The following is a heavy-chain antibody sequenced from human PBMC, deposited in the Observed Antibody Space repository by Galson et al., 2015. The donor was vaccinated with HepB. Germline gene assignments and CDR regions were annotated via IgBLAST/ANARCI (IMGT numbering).Heavy chain of an antibody. V-gene: IGHV1-69*13. CDR2: IIPIFGTA. CDR3: ARPSYCSSTSCFPTFYYGIDV. D-gene: IGHD2-2*01. CDR1: GGTFSSYA. Sequence: SVKVSCKASGGTFSSYAISWVRQAPGQGLEWMGGIIPIFGTANYAQKFQGRVTITADESTSTAYMELSSLRSEDTAVYYCARPSYCSSTSCFPTFYYGIDVWGQGTTVTVSS. J-gene: IGHJ6*02.